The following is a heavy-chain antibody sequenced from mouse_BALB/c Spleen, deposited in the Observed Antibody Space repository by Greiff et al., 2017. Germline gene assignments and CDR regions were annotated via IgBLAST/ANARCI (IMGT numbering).Heavy chain of an antibody. CDR3: ALYGNYGYFDV. V-gene: IGHV1-14*01. D-gene: IGHD2-1*01. CDR1: GYTFTSYV. Sequence: VQLQQSGPELVKPGASVKMSCKASGYTFTSYVMHWVKQKPGQGLEWIGYINPYNDGTKYNEKFKGKATLTSDKSSSTAYMELSSLTSEDSAVYYCALYGNYGYFDVWGAGTTVTVSS. J-gene: IGHJ1*01. CDR2: INPYNDGT.